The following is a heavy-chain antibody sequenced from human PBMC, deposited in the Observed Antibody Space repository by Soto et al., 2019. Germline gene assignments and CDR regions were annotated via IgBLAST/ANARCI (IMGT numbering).Heavy chain of an antibody. J-gene: IGHJ5*02. V-gene: IGHV4-30-2*01. CDR3: ARVPDR. Sequence: SETLSLTCAVSGGSISSGGYSWSWIRQPPGKGLEWIGYIYHSGSTYYNPSLKSRVTISVDRSKNQFSLKLSSVTAADTAVYYCARVPDRWGQGTLVTFPS. D-gene: IGHD2-2*01. CDR2: IYHSGST. CDR1: GGSISSGGYS.